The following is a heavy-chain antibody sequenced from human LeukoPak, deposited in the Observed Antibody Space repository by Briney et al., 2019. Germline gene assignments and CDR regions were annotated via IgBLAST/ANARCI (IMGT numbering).Heavy chain of an antibody. D-gene: IGHD1-14*01. CDR3: ARDNRSPGPVFADY. CDR2: ISTYDAKT. Sequence: ASVTVSCTASGYTFVMYGVNWVRQAPGQGLEWMGWISTYDAKTHYAERLQDRFTMTRDISASTVYMELRSLTSDDTAVYYCARDNRSPGPVFADYWGQGTLVTVSS. V-gene: IGHV1-18*01. J-gene: IGHJ4*02. CDR1: GYTFVMYG.